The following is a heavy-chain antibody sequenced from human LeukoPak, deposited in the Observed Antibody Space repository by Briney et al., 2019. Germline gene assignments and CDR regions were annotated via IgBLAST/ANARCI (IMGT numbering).Heavy chain of an antibody. CDR2: IYYSGST. J-gene: IGHJ4*02. D-gene: IGHD2-15*01. V-gene: IGHV4-30-4*08. CDR1: GGSISSGDYY. Sequence: PSETLSLTCTVSGGSISSGDYYWSWIRQPPGKGLEWIGYIYYSGSTYYNPSLKSRVTISVDTSKNQFSLKLSSVTAADTAVYYCARGPDYSNFDYWGQGTLVTVSS. CDR3: ARGPDYSNFDY.